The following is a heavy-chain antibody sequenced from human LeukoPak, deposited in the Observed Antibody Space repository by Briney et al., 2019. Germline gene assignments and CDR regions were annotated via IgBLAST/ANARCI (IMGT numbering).Heavy chain of an antibody. CDR2: VYHSGST. J-gene: IGHJ3*02. V-gene: IGHV4-4*02. Sequence: SGTLSLTCAVSGGSISSSYWWSWVRQPPGKGLEWIGEVYHSGSTNYYPSLKSRVTLSIEKSKNQFSLKLSSVTAADTAVYYCAGAYCGGDCYSGRAFDIWGQGTMVTVSS. CDR1: GGSISSSYW. CDR3: AGAYCGGDCYSGRAFDI. D-gene: IGHD2-21*02.